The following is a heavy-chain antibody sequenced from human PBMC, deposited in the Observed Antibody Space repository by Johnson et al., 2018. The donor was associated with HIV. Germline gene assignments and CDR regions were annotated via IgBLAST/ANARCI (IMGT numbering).Heavy chain of an antibody. D-gene: IGHD2-15*01. CDR2: IFSGGTT. J-gene: IGHJ3*02. CDR3: AREVVGAHAFDI. CDR1: GFTVSSNY. Sequence: VQLLESGGRLVQPGGSLRLSCAASGFTVSSNYMSWVRQAPGKGLEWVSVIFSGGTTYYADSVKGRFTISRDNSKNTLYLQMNSLRAEDTAVYYCAREVVGAHAFDIWGQGTMVTVSS. V-gene: IGHV3-66*01.